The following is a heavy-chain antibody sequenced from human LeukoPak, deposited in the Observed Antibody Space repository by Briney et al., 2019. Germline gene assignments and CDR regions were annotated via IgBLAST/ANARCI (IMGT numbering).Heavy chain of an antibody. CDR2: ISSSSSYI. J-gene: IGHJ5*02. D-gene: IGHD2-2*01. V-gene: IGHV3-21*01. CDR3: ARGRGYCSSTSCRNWFDP. CDR1: GFTFSTYS. Sequence: GGSLRLSCAASGFTFSTYSMNWVRQAPGKGLEWVSSISSSSSYIYYADSVKGRFTISRDNAKNSLYLQMNSLRAEDTAVYYCARGRGYCSSTSCRNWFDPWGQGTLVTVSS.